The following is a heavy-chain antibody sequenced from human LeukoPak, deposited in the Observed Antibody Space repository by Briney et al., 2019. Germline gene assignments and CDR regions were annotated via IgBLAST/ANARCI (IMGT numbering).Heavy chain of an antibody. CDR1: GRTFSSYA. CDR2: IIPIFGTA. D-gene: IGHD6-19*01. Sequence: SVNVSCKASGRTFSSYAISWVRQAPGQGLEWMGGIIPIFGTANYAQKFQGRVTITADKSTSTAYMELSSLRSEDTAVYYCARKDLGIAVAGDAFDIWGQGTMVTVSS. V-gene: IGHV1-69*06. J-gene: IGHJ3*02. CDR3: ARKDLGIAVAGDAFDI.